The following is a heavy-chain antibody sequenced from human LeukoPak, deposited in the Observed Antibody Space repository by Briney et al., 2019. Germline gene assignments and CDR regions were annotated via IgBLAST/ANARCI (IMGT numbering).Heavy chain of an antibody. Sequence: GGSLRLSCAASGFTFSSYAMHWVRQAPGKGLEWVAVISYDGSNKYYADSVKGRFTISRDNSKNTLYLQMNSLRAEDTAVYYCARAKRYYYDSSGYYPYYFDYWGQGTLVTVSS. CDR2: ISYDGSNK. J-gene: IGHJ4*02. CDR3: ARAKRYYYDSSGYYPYYFDY. D-gene: IGHD3-22*01. CDR1: GFTFSSYA. V-gene: IGHV3-30*04.